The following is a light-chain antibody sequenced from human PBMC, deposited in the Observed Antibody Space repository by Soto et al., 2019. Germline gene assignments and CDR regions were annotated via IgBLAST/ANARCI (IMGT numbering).Light chain of an antibody. Sequence: IQMTQSPSSLSSSVGDRVTITCRASQGIRHYLAWYQQKPGKVPRLLIFAASTLQHGVPSRFSGSGSGTDFTLAISNLQREDFATYYCHQTYSGRSFGPGTKVDI. CDR3: HQTYSGRS. CDR1: QGIRHY. V-gene: IGKV1-27*01. J-gene: IGKJ1*01. CDR2: AAS.